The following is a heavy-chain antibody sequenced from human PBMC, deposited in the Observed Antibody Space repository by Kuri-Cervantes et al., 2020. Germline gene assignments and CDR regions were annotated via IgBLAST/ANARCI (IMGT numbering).Heavy chain of an antibody. CDR1: GFTFSSYA. D-gene: IGHD1-26*01. Sequence: GGSLRLSCAASGFTFSSYAMHWVRQAPGKGLEWVAVISYDGSNKYYADSVKGRFTISRDNSKNTLYLQMNSLRAEDTAVYYCARAKGYYVGNGYFDYWGQGTLVTVSS. V-gene: IGHV3-30-3*01. J-gene: IGHJ4*02. CDR3: ARAKGYYVGNGYFDY. CDR2: ISYDGSNK.